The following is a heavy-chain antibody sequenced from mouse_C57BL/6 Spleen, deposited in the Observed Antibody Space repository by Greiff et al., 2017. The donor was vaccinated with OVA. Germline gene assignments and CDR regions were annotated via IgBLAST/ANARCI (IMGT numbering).Heavy chain of an antibody. V-gene: IGHV7-3*01. CDR1: GFTFTDYY. CDR3: ARYYYGSSYDYFDY. J-gene: IGHJ2*01. CDR2: IRNKANGYTT. Sequence: DVHLVESGGGLVQPGGSLSLSCAASGFTFTDYYMSWVRQPPGKALEWLGFIRNKANGYTTEYSASVKGRFTISRDNSQSILYLQMNALRAEDSATYYCARYYYGSSYDYFDYWGQGTTLTVSS. D-gene: IGHD1-1*01.